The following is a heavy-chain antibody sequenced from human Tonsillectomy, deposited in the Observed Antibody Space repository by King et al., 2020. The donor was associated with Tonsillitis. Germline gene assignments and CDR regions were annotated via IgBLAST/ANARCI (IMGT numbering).Heavy chain of an antibody. J-gene: IGHJ4*02. V-gene: IGHV3-33*05. CDR3: VRDPDYGGNYGFDS. Sequence: QLVQSGGRVVQPGRSLRLSCAASGFTFSNYGMHWVRQAPGKGLEWVAVISYDGRTKYYVDSVMGRITISRDNSKNTLYLQMNFLRAEDTAVYFCVRDPDYGGNYGFDSWGQGPLVTVSA. CDR2: ISYDGRTK. CDR1: GFTFSNYG. D-gene: IGHD4-23*01.